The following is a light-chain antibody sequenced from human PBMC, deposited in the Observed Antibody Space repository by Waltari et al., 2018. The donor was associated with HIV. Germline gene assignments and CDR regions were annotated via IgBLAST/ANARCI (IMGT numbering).Light chain of an antibody. Sequence: QSVLPRPPAVSAPPAQLGTISFSGSSSNIMVNCISWYRHLPGTAPKLLIDAHDNRTSGIPDRYSGSKSGTSATLGITGLQTVDEADYYCGTWDSSLSVWLFGGGTKLTVL. CDR3: GTWDSSLSVWL. V-gene: IGLV1-51*01. CDR2: AHD. J-gene: IGLJ3*02. CDR1: SSNIMVNC.